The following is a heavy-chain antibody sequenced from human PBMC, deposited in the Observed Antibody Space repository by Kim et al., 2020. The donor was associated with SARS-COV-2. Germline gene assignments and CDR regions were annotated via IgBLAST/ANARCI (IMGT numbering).Heavy chain of an antibody. Sequence: SETLSLTCTVSGGSISSYYWSWIRQPPGKGLEWIGYIYYSGSTNYNPSLKSRVTISVDTSKNQFSLKLSSVTAADTAVYYCARGKRSRSSAGCWFDPWGQGTLVTVSS. CDR3: ARGKRSRSSAGCWFDP. V-gene: IGHV4-59*13. J-gene: IGHJ5*02. CDR1: GGSISSYY. D-gene: IGHD6-6*01. CDR2: IYYSGST.